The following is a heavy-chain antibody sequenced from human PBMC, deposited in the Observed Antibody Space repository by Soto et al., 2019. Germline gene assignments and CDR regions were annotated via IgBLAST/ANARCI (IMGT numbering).Heavy chain of an antibody. Sequence: GGSLRLSCAASGFTFSSYWMHWVRQAPGKGLVWVSRINSDGSSTSYADSVKGRFTISRDNVKNTLYLQMNSWRAEDTAVYYCARVKGSSGYYPDGDYFDYWGQGTLVTVSS. CDR2: INSDGSST. CDR3: ARVKGSSGYYPDGDYFDY. J-gene: IGHJ4*02. D-gene: IGHD3-22*01. CDR1: GFTFSSYW. V-gene: IGHV3-74*01.